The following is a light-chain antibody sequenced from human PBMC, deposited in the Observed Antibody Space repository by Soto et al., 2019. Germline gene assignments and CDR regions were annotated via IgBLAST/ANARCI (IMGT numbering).Light chain of an antibody. CDR1: QSVITW. CDR2: KAS. Sequence: IHITHSVATLSASVLYRVTITCRASQSVITWLAWYQQKPGKAPKLLIYKASNLESGVPSRFTGSGSGTEFTLTISSLQPDDFATYYCQQYNSWTFGQGTKVDIK. V-gene: IGKV1-5*03. CDR3: QQYNSWT. J-gene: IGKJ1*01.